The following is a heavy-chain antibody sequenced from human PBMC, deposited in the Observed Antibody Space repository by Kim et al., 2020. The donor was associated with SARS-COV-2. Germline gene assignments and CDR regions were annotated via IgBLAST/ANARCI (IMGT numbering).Heavy chain of an antibody. Sequence: GGSLRLSCAASGFTFSSYSMNWVRQAPGKGLEWVSSISSSSSYIYYADSVKGRFTISRDNAKNSLYLQMNSLRAEDTAVYYCARDSATDSGYDLEWGMDVWGQGTTVTVSS. CDR1: GFTFSSYS. CDR3: ARDSATDSGYDLEWGMDV. D-gene: IGHD5-12*01. CDR2: ISSSSSYI. J-gene: IGHJ6*02. V-gene: IGHV3-21*01.